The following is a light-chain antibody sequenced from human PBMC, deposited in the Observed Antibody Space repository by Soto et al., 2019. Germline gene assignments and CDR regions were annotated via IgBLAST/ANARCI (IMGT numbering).Light chain of an antibody. Sequence: EIALRQIPGTLSLSPGERATLSCRASQSVSRNYLAWYQQKPGQAPRLLINWASTRDSGVPDRFSGSGSGTDFTLTISSLQAEDAAVYSCQQYFRTPITFGGGTKVEIK. J-gene: IGKJ4*01. CDR3: QQYFRTPIT. CDR2: WAS. V-gene: IGKV3-20*01. CDR1: QSVSRNY.